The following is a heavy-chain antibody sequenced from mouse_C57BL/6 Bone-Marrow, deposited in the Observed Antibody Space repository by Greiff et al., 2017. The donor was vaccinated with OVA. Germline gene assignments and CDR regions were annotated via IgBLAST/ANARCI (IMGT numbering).Heavy chain of an antibody. D-gene: IGHD2-3*01. J-gene: IGHJ2*01. CDR2: IYPRDGST. Sequence: VQLVESGPELVKPGASVKLSCKASGYTFTSYDINWVKQRPGQGLEWIGWIYPRDGSTKYNAKFKGKATLTVDTSSSTAYMKLHSLATEDCAVDFCARDGYYDSWGQGTTLTVSS. CDR1: GYTFTSYD. CDR3: ARDGYYDS. V-gene: IGHV1-85*01.